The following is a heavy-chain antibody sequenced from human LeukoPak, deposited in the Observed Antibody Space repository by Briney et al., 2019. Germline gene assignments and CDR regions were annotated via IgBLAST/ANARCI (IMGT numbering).Heavy chain of an antibody. D-gene: IGHD3-22*01. V-gene: IGHV2-70*11. CDR3: ARSAEYYYDSSGYRDAFDI. CDR1: GFSLSTSGMC. CDR2: IDWDDDK. J-gene: IGHJ3*02. Sequence: SGPTLVNPTQTLTLTFTFSGFSLSTSGMCVSWIRQPPGKALEWLARIDWDDDKYYSTSLKTRLTISKDTSKNQVVLTMTNMDPVDTATYYCARSAEYYYDSSGYRDAFDIWGQGTMVTVSS.